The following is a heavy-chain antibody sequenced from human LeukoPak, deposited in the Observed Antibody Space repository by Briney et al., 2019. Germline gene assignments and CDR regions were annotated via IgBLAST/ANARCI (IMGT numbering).Heavy chain of an antibody. CDR2: MYHSGST. CDR1: GYSINSAYY. D-gene: IGHD3-10*01. Sequence: SETLSLTCTVSGYSINSAYYWGWIRQPPGKGLEWIGSMYHSGSTYYNPSLQSRVTISVDTSKNQFSLKLSSVTAADTAVYYCARVEFGESPAHYYYYYYMDVWGQGTTVTVSS. J-gene: IGHJ6*03. V-gene: IGHV4-38-2*02. CDR3: ARVEFGESPAHYYYYYYMDV.